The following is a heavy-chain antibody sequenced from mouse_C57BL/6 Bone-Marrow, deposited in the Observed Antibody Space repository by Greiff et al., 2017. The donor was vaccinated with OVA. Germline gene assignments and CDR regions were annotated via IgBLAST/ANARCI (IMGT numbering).Heavy chain of an antibody. D-gene: IGHD1-1*01. J-gene: IGHJ2*01. Sequence: VQLVESGAELVKPGASVKLSCKASGYTFTSYWMHWVKQRPGRGLEWIGRIDPNSGGTKYNEKFKSKATLTVDKPSSTAYMQLSSLTSEDSAVYYCARAAFHYYGSSYFDYWGQGTTLTVSS. CDR3: ARAAFHYYGSSYFDY. CDR1: GYTFTSYW. V-gene: IGHV1-72*01. CDR2: IDPNSGGT.